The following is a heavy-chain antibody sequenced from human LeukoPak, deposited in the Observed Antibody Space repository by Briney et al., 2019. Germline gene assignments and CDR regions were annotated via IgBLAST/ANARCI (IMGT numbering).Heavy chain of an antibody. CDR3: AKDISVVEPWQQLDHFDY. Sequence: GGSLRLSCAASGFTFDDYAMHWVRQAPGKGLECVSLISWDGGSTYYADSVKGRFTISRDNSKNSLYLQMNSLRAEDTALYYCAKDISVVEPWQQLDHFDYWGQGTLVTVSS. J-gene: IGHJ4*02. V-gene: IGHV3-43D*04. CDR1: GFTFDDYA. D-gene: IGHD6-13*01. CDR2: ISWDGGST.